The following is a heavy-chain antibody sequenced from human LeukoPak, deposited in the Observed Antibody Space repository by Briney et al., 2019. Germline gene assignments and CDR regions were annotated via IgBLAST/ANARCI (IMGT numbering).Heavy chain of an antibody. Sequence: QTGGSLRLSCAVSGFTFNNYEMNWVRQAPGKGLEWISYITSSASPIYYADSVKGRFTISRDNAKNSLYLQMNSLRVEDTAVYYCARIYGSGSYWDYWGQGTLVTVSS. CDR3: ARIYGSGSYWDY. CDR2: ITSSASPI. V-gene: IGHV3-48*03. D-gene: IGHD3-10*01. J-gene: IGHJ4*02. CDR1: GFTFNNYE.